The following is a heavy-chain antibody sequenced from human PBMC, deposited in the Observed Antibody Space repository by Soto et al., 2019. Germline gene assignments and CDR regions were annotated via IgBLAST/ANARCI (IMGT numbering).Heavy chain of an antibody. CDR1: GASFSRYY. Sequence: SEPLSLACAVAGASFSRYYWSSISQRPRNGLEWIGEIHHSGSTNYNPSLKSRVTISVDSSKNLFSLSLSSVTAADTAVYFCVRSGYSSTACHTDWSDPWGPGTLGTVSS. J-gene: IGHJ5*02. V-gene: IGHV4-34*01. D-gene: IGHD2-2*01. CDR3: VRSGYSSTACHTDWSDP. CDR2: IHHSGST.